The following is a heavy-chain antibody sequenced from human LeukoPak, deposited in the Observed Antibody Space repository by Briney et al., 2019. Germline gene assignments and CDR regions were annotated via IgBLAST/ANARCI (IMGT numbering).Heavy chain of an antibody. V-gene: IGHV6-1*01. J-gene: IGHJ4*02. CDR2: TYYRYKWYN. D-gene: IGHD3-16*01. CDR3: AREDLGAAYFDF. Sequence: SQTLSLTCAISADSVSTNNVAWNWIRQSPSRGLEWLGRTYYRYKWYNDYAVSVKSRIIINPDTSKNQFSLQLNSVTPDDTAVYYCAREDLGAAYFDFWGQGILVTVSS. CDR1: ADSVSTNNVA.